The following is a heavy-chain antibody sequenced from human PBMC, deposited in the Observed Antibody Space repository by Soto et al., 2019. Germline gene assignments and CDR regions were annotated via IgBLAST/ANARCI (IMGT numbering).Heavy chain of an antibody. Sequence: QVQLQESGPGLVKPSETLSLTCTVSGGSISNYYWNWIRQPPGKALEWIGYVYYSGNTNYNPSHKSRVTMSVDPSKNQFSLKLSSVTAADTAVYYCARSQYLPHDVFGVWGRGTLVTVSS. CDR2: VYYSGNT. D-gene: IGHD2-2*01. CDR1: GGSISNYY. CDR3: ARSQYLPHDVFGV. J-gene: IGHJ3*01. V-gene: IGHV4-59*08.